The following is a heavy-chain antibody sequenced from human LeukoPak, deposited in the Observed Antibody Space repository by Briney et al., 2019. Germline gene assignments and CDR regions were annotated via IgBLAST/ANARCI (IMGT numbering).Heavy chain of an antibody. Sequence: ASVKVSCKVSGYTLTELSMHWVRQAPGKGLEWMGGFDPEDGETIYAQKFQGRVTMTEDTSTDTAYMELSSLRSEDTAVYYCATEGLKSKVVTARFYYWGQGTLVTVSS. CDR2: FDPEDGET. J-gene: IGHJ4*02. V-gene: IGHV1-24*01. CDR1: GYTLTELS. D-gene: IGHD2-2*01. CDR3: ATEGLKSKVVTARFYY.